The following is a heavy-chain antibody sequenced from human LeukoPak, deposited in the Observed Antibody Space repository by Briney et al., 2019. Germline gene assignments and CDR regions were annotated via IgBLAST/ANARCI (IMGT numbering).Heavy chain of an antibody. V-gene: IGHV1-18*01. CDR3: AKNLYAGGWDPMGYFDY. Sequence: ASVKVSCKASGYTFTSYGISWVRQAPGQGLEWMGWISAYNGNTNYAQKLQGRVTMTTDTSTSTAYMELRSLRSDDTAVYYCAKNLYAGGWDPMGYFDYWGQGTLVTVSS. D-gene: IGHD2-8*01. CDR1: GYTFTSYG. CDR2: ISAYNGNT. J-gene: IGHJ4*02.